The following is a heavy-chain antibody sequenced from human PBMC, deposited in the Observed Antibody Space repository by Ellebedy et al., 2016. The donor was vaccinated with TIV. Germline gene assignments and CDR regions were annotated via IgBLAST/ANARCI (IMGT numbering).Heavy chain of an antibody. D-gene: IGHD6-19*01. J-gene: IGHJ4*02. CDR1: GFSVSSND. V-gene: IGHV3-23*01. CDR3: AKDLGKGGGSVFDY. CDR2: ISTSGDMT. Sequence: GESLKISCAVSGFSVSSNDLSWVRQAPGKGLEWVSTISTSGDMTYYADSVKGRFTISRDNSKNTLYLQMNSLRAEDTAVYYCAKDLGKGGGSVFDYWGQGALVTVSS.